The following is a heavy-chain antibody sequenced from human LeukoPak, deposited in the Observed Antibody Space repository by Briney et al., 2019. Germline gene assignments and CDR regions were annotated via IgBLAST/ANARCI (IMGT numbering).Heavy chain of an antibody. CDR3: AKGPYSGFS. V-gene: IGHV3-64*01. Sequence: GGSLRLSCAAYGFTFSRYAMHWVRQAPGKGLEYVSGIPSNGGSTYYANSVKGRFSISRDNSKNTLYLQMNSLRAEDTAVYYCAKGPYSGFSWGQGTLVTVSS. CDR2: IPSNGGST. D-gene: IGHD1-26*01. J-gene: IGHJ5*02. CDR1: GFTFSRYA.